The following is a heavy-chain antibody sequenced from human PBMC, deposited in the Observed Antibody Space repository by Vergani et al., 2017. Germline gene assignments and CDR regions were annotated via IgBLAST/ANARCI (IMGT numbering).Heavy chain of an antibody. CDR1: GFTFDDYA. Sequence: EVQLVESGGGLVQPGRSLRLSCAASGFTFDDYAMHWVRQAPGKGLEWVSGISWNSGSIGYADSVKGRFTISRDNAKTSLYLQMNSLRAEDTALYYCAKDILDGSWSYSDYYYYYGMDVWGQGTTVTVSS. D-gene: IGHD3-10*01. CDR2: ISWNSGSI. V-gene: IGHV3-9*01. J-gene: IGHJ6*02. CDR3: AKDILDGSWSYSDYYYYYGMDV.